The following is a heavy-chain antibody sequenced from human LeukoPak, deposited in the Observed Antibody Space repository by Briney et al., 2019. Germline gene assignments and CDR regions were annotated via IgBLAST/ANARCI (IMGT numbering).Heavy chain of an antibody. Sequence: PGGSLRLSCAASEFTVSSNYMSWVRPAPGKGLEWVSVIYSGGSTYYADSVKGRFTISRHNSKLTLYLQMNSLRGEDTAVYYCATIGGDYVSFDNWGQGTLVTVTS. CDR3: ATIGGDYVSFDN. CDR1: EFTVSSNY. CDR2: IYSGGST. J-gene: IGHJ4*02. V-gene: IGHV3-53*04. D-gene: IGHD4-17*01.